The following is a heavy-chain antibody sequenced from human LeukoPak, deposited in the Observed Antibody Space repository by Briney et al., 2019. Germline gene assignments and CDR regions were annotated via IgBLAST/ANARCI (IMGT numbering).Heavy chain of an antibody. CDR3: AREGYCSSTSCYRSYYYYGMDV. CDR2: ISYDGSNK. Sequence: PGRSLRLSCAASGFTFSSYAMHWVRQAPGKGLEWVAVISYDGSNKYYVDSVKGRFTISRDNSKNTLYLQMNSLRAEDTAVYYCAREGYCSSTSCYRSYYYYGMDVWGQGTTVTVSS. D-gene: IGHD2-2*02. CDR1: GFTFSSYA. V-gene: IGHV3-30*04. J-gene: IGHJ6*02.